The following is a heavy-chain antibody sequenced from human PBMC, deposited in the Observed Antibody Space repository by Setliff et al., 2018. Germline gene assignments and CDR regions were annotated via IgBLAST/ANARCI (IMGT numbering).Heavy chain of an antibody. Sequence: PSETLSLTCTVSGDSISDASIMAWIRQPPGEGLEFIGYVFYNGAAKYDPSLKSRVTMSVDTSKTQFSLKLNSMTTADTAVYYCARGGTYRYFDYWGQGALVTVSS. CDR2: VFYNGAA. J-gene: IGHJ4*02. CDR1: GDSISDAS. V-gene: IGHV4-59*01. CDR3: ARGGTYRYFDY.